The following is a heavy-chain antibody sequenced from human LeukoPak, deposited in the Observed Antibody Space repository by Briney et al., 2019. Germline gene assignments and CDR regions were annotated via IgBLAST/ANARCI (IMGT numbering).Heavy chain of an antibody. J-gene: IGHJ5*02. D-gene: IGHD6-19*01. Sequence: SETLSLTCTVSGGSISSNYWSWIRQPPPKGLEWIGYIYSSGSTNYNPSLNSPVTISADTSKTQFSLRMRSVPAADTAVYYCARDYAGHSSASSGTRFDPWGQGTLVTVSS. CDR2: IYSSGST. CDR1: GGSISSNY. V-gene: IGHV4-59*01. CDR3: ARDYAGHSSASSGTRFDP.